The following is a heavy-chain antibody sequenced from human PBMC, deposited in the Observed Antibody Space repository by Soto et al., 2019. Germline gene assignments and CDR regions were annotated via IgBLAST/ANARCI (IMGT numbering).Heavy chain of an antibody. CDR1: GGPTSSSSYY. CDR3: ARKSDAVSSKPPGY. J-gene: IGHJ4*02. D-gene: IGHD6-19*01. Sequence: SETLSLTCTVSGGPTSSSSYYWGWIRQPPGKGLEWIGSIYNSGSTSYNPSLKSRVTISVDTSKNQLSLRLSSVTVADTAVYYCARKSDAVSSKPPGYWGQGTLVTVSS. V-gene: IGHV4-39*01. CDR2: IYNSGST.